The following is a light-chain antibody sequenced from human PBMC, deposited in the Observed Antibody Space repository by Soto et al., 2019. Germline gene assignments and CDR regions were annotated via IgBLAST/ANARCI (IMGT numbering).Light chain of an antibody. CDR2: SSN. CDR1: SSDIGSNQ. Sequence: QSVLAQPPSASGTPGQRVTISCSGSSSDIGSNQVYWYQQLPGTAPRLLIYSSNQRHSGVPDRFSGSKSGTSASLAISGLRSDDEADYFCAAWDDNLSGWVFGAGTKLTVL. V-gene: IGLV1-47*02. CDR3: AAWDDNLSGWV. J-gene: IGLJ3*02.